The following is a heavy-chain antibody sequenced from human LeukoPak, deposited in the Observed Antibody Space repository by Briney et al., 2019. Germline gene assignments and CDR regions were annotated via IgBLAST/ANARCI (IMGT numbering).Heavy chain of an antibody. Sequence: SETLSLTCTVSGGSISSSSYYWGWIRQPPGKGLEWIGYIYYSGSTKSNPSLESRVTISIDTSKNQFSLKLSSVTAADTAVYYCARQRHSSGRRFDYWGQGTLVTVSS. CDR3: ARQRHSSGRRFDY. J-gene: IGHJ4*02. CDR1: GGSISSSSYY. V-gene: IGHV4-61*05. CDR2: IYYSGST. D-gene: IGHD6-19*01.